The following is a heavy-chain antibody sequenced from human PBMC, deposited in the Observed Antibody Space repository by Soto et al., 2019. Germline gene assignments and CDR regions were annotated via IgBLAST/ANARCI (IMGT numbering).Heavy chain of an antibody. CDR2: INHSGTT. Sequence: PSETHSLTYAVYDGNFSGSFGNWIRQTPGKGLEWIGDINHSGTTNYNPSLKSRVTISVDTSKNQFSLKLTSMTAADTAVYYCARTDPVAAAALNWFDPWGQGTLVTSPQ. V-gene: IGHV4-34*01. J-gene: IGHJ5*02. CDR3: ARTDPVAAAALNWFDP. D-gene: IGHD6-13*01. CDR1: DGNFSGSF.